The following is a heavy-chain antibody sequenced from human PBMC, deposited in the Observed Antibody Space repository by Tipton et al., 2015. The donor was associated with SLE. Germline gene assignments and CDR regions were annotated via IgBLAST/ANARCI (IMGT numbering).Heavy chain of an antibody. CDR2: ISYVGST. V-gene: IGHV4-61*08. CDR1: GASISDDYY. J-gene: IGHJ2*01. CDR3: ARDYGDYGYFDL. Sequence: TLSLTCTVSGASISDDYYWGWIRQPPGKGLEWIAYISYVGSTKYNPSLKSRVTISLDTSKNQLSLNLTSVIAADTAVYYCARDYGDYGYFDLWGRGTLVTVSS. D-gene: IGHD4-17*01.